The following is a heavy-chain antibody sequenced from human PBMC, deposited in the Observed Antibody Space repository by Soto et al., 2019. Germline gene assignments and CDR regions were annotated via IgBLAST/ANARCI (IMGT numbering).Heavy chain of an antibody. J-gene: IGHJ4*02. CDR2: ISYDGHNK. D-gene: IGHD6-13*01. CDR3: AREPKNSWYYFDS. V-gene: IGHV3-30-3*01. Sequence: PGGSLRLSCAASGFTLSNHAMHWVRQAPGKGLEWVAVISYDGHNKYYADSVKGRFTISRDISNNTLFVQMNTLRPEDTAVYNCAREPKNSWYYFDSWGQGTLVTVSS. CDR1: GFTLSNHA.